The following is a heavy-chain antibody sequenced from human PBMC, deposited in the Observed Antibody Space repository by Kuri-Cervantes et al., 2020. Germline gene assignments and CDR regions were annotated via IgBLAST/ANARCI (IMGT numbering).Heavy chain of an antibody. Sequence: GESLKISCAASGFTFSSYWMSWVRQAPGKGLEWVANIKQDGSEKYYVDSVKGRFTISRDNAKNSLYLQMNSLRAEDTAVYYCARGVGTTQGKYFFDCWGQGTLVTVSS. CDR3: ARGVGTTQGKYFFDC. CDR2: IKQDGSEK. CDR1: GFTFSSYW. J-gene: IGHJ4*02. V-gene: IGHV3-7*03. D-gene: IGHD1-1*01.